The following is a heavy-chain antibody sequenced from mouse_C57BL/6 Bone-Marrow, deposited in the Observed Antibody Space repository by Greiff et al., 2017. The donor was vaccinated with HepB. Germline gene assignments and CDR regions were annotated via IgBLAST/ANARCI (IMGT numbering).Heavy chain of an antibody. CDR1: GYAFSSSW. D-gene: IGHD2-3*01. Sequence: QVQLQQSGPELVKPGASVKISCKASGYAFSSSWMNWVKQRPGKGLEWIGRIYPGDGDTNYNGKFKGKATLTADKSSSTAYMQLSSLTSEDSAVYFCARSLDGYFSYWYFDVWGTGTTVTVSS. V-gene: IGHV1-82*01. CDR3: ARSLDGYFSYWYFDV. J-gene: IGHJ1*03. CDR2: IYPGDGDT.